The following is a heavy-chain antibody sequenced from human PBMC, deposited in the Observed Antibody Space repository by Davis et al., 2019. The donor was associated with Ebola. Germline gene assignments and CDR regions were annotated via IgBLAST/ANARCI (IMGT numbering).Heavy chain of an antibody. Sequence: PSETLSLTCAVYGGSFSGYYWSWIRQPPGKGLEWIGEINHSGSTNYNPSLKSRVTISVDTSKNQFSLKLSSVTAADTAVYYCARVWVRGVINYWGQGTLVTVSS. CDR2: INHSGST. V-gene: IGHV4-34*01. CDR1: GGSFSGYY. CDR3: ARVWVRGVINY. D-gene: IGHD3-10*01. J-gene: IGHJ4*02.